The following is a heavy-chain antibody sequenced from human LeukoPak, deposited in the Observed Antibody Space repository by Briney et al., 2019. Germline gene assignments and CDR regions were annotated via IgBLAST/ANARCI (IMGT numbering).Heavy chain of an antibody. V-gene: IGHV4-59*08. Sequence: SETLSLTCTVSGGSISSYYWSWIRQPPGKGLEWIGYIYYSGSTSYNPSLKSRVTISVDTSKNQFSLKLSSVTAADTAVYYCARTTDSITMVRAPLGWFDPWGQGTLVTVSS. CDR2: IYYSGST. CDR1: GGSISSYY. D-gene: IGHD3-10*01. CDR3: ARTTDSITMVRAPLGWFDP. J-gene: IGHJ5*02.